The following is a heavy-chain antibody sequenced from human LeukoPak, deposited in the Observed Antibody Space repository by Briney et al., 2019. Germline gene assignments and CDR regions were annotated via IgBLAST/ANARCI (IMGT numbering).Heavy chain of an antibody. D-gene: IGHD2-21*02. CDR3: AREPEALAYCGGDCYSGTAFDY. J-gene: IGHJ4*02. CDR2: INTNTGNP. V-gene: IGHV7-4-1*02. CDR1: GYTFTSYA. Sequence: ASVKVSCKASGYTFTSYAMNWVRQAPGQGLEWMGWINTNTGNPTYAQGFTGRFVFSLDTSVSTAYLQISSLKAEDTAVYYCAREPEALAYCGGDCYSGTAFDYWGQGTLVTVSS.